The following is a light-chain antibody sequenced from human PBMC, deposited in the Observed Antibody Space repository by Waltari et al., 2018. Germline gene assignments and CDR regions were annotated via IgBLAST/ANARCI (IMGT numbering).Light chain of an antibody. CDR2: QDT. V-gene: IGLV3-1*01. J-gene: IGLJ2*01. CDR1: KPGDRF. CDR3: QAWDSSTVV. Sequence: SYELTQPTSVSVSPGQTAIITCSGDKPGDRFVCWYQHKSGQSPVLVIYQDTKRPSGIPERFSGSNSGNRATLTISGTQAMDEADYYCQAWDSSTVVFGGGTKLTVL.